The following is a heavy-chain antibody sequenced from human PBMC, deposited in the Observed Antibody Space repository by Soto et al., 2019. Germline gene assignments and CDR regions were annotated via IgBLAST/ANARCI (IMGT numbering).Heavy chain of an antibody. CDR3: AKATTNGGWFNPFDS. J-gene: IGHJ4*02. CDR2: LSGSGTST. D-gene: IGHD6-19*01. CDR1: GVSFVNYA. Sequence: GGSLRLSCAASGVSFVNYAMNWVRQAPGKGLEWVSGLSGSGTSTYYADSVKGRFTISRDNSRDTLFLQMNSLTADDTAVYYCAKATTNGGWFNPFDSWGQGALVTVSS. V-gene: IGHV3-23*01.